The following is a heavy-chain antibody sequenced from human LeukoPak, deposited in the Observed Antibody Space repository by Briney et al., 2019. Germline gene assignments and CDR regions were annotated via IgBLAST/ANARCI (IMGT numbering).Heavy chain of an antibody. D-gene: IGHD4-23*01. Sequence: SETLSLTCTVSGYSISSGYYWGWIRQPPGKGLEWIGSIYHSGSTFYNPSLKSRVTILVDTSKNQFSLKLSSVTAADTAVYYCARGLGVNWFDPWGQGTLVTVSS. CDR2: IYHSGST. V-gene: IGHV4-38-2*02. J-gene: IGHJ5*02. CDR1: GYSISSGYY. CDR3: ARGLGVNWFDP.